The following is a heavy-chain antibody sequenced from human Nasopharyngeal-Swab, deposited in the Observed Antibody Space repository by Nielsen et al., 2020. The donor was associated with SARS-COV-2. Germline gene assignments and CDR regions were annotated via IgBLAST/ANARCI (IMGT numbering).Heavy chain of an antibody. Sequence: GESLKISCAASGFTFSSHWMSWVRQAPGKGLEWVANIKQDGSEKYYVDSVKGRFTISRDNAKNSLYLQMNSLRAEDTAVYYCASLSRWYGEGFDSWGQGTLVTVSS. D-gene: IGHD3-10*01. J-gene: IGHJ4*02. CDR3: ASLSRWYGEGFDS. CDR2: IKQDGSEK. V-gene: IGHV3-7*02. CDR1: GFTFSSHW.